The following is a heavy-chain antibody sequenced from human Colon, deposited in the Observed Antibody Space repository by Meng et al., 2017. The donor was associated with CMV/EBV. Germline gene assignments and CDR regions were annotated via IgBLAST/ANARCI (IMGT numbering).Heavy chain of an antibody. V-gene: IGHV3-23*01. D-gene: IGHD6-13*01. CDR3: ARAGAAAGTGYYYGMDV. CDR1: GFTFSNFA. Sequence: GGSLRLSCAASGFTFSNFAMSWVRQAPGEGLEWLSVISGSGVTTYYAGAVKGRFTISRDNSKNTLYLQMNSLRAEDTAVYYCARAGAAAGTGYYYGMDVWGQGTTVTVSS. CDR2: ISGSGVTT. J-gene: IGHJ6*02.